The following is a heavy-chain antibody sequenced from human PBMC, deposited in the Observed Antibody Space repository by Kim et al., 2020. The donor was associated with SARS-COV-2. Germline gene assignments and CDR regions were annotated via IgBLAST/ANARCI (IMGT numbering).Heavy chain of an antibody. J-gene: IGHJ5*02. CDR1: GFTFSSYA. CDR2: IIGSGGST. D-gene: IGHD3-22*01. V-gene: IGHV3-23*01. Sequence: GGSLRLSCAASGFTFSSYAMSWVRQAPGKGLEWVSAIIGSGGSTYYADSVKGRFTISRDNSKNTLYLQMNSLRAEDTAVYYCAKDQTHYYDSSGYLSWFDPWGQGTLVTVSS. CDR3: AKDQTHYYDSSGYLSWFDP.